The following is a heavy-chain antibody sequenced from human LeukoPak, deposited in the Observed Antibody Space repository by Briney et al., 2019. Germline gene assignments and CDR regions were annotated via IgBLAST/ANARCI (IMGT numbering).Heavy chain of an antibody. CDR1: GFTFSYYA. V-gene: IGHV3-30-3*01. J-gene: IGHJ4*02. CDR3: ARGPNSLRFLECLLF. D-gene: IGHD3-3*01. Sequence: PGGSLRLSCAASGFTFSYYAMHWVRQAPGKGLEWVAVISYDGSNKHYADSVKGRFTISRDNSKNTLFLQMNILRAEDTAVYYCARGPNSLRFLECLLFWGQGTLVTVSS. CDR2: ISYDGSNK.